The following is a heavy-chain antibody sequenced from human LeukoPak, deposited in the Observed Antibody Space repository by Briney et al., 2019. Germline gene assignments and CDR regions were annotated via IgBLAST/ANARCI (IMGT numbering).Heavy chain of an antibody. J-gene: IGHJ4*02. CDR1: GGSISSGVY. CDR2: IYYSGTT. CDR3: ARDLDGYTRYDY. D-gene: IGHD3-9*01. V-gene: IGHV4-31*03. Sequence: SETLSLTCTVSGGSISSGVYWSWIRQLPGKGLEWIGYIYYSGTTYYNPSLKSRVSISVDTSKNQFSLKLSSVTVADTAVYYCARDLDGYTRYDYWGQGTLVTVSS.